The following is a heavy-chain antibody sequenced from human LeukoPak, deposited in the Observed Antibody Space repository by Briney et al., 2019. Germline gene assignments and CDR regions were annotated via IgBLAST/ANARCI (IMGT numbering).Heavy chain of an antibody. Sequence: SETLSLTCTVSGGSISSGSYYWTWIRQPAGKGLEWIGRIYTSGSTNYNPSLKSRVTISVDTSKNQFSLELTSVTAADTAVYYCARELGGIAAAGTTDWFDPWGQGTLVTVSS. CDR1: GGSISSGSYY. D-gene: IGHD6-13*01. J-gene: IGHJ5*02. V-gene: IGHV4-61*02. CDR2: IYTSGST. CDR3: ARELGGIAAAGTTDWFDP.